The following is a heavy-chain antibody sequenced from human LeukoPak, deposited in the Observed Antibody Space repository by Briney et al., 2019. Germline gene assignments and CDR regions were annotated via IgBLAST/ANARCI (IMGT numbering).Heavy chain of an antibody. Sequence: SSETLSLTCAVSGGSISTNNWWTWVRQPPGKGLEWIGEIHHSGSTDYNPSLKSRVTISPDKSKNQFSLTLTSVTAADTAVYFCARAPLSGTYYTDAFDIWGQGTMVTVSS. CDR3: ARAPLSGTYYTDAFDI. CDR1: GGSISTNNW. CDR2: IHHSGST. V-gene: IGHV4-4*02. D-gene: IGHD1-26*01. J-gene: IGHJ3*02.